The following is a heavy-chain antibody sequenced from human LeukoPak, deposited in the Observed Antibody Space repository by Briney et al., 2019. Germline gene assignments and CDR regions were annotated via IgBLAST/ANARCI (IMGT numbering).Heavy chain of an antibody. J-gene: IGHJ4*02. Sequence: ASVKVSSKVSGYTLTELSMHWVRQAPGKGLEWMGGFDPEDGETIYAQKFQGRVTMTEDTSTDTAYMELSSLRSEDTAVYYCATGQNQLGATLFDYWGQGTLVTVSS. CDR1: GYTLTELS. V-gene: IGHV1-24*01. D-gene: IGHD1-26*01. CDR2: FDPEDGET. CDR3: ATGQNQLGATLFDY.